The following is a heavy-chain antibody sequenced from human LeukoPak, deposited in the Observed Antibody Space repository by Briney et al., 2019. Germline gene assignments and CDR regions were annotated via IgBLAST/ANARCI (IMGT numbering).Heavy chain of an antibody. Sequence: ASVKVSCKASGYTFTGYYMHWVRQAPGQGLEWMGRINPNSGGTNYAQKFQGRVTMTRDTSISTAYMELGRLRSDDTAVYYCARASLIRYCSSTSCYMGYWGQGTLVTVSS. J-gene: IGHJ4*02. V-gene: IGHV1-2*06. CDR3: ARASLIRYCSSTSCYMGY. CDR2: INPNSGGT. CDR1: GYTFTGYY. D-gene: IGHD2-2*02.